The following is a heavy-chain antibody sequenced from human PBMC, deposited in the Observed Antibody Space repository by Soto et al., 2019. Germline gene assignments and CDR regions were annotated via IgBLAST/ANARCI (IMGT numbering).Heavy chain of an antibody. Sequence: QILSWAASEFTFISYLVHRVRKAPGEGLEWVAVISYDLINKYYADSVKGRFTISRDNSKNTLYLQMNSLRAEDTAVYYCTIDMDNNIVGESYAFDIWGQGNMVTGS. CDR1: EFTFISYL. J-gene: IGHJ3*02. D-gene: IGHD1-26*01. CDR3: TIDMDNNIVGESYAFDI. CDR2: ISYDLINK. V-gene: IGHV3-30*03.